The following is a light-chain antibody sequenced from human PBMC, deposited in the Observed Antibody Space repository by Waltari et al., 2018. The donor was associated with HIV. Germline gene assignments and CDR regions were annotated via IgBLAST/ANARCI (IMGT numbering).Light chain of an antibody. J-gene: IGKJ4*01. CDR3: QQYGSSPLT. CDR2: GAS. Sequence: EIVLTQSPGTLSLSPGERATLSCRASQSVTSSFLSWYQQKPGQAPRLLIYGASSRATCIPDRFSGGWSGTDFTLTISRLEPEDFAVYYCQQYGSSPLTFGGGTKVDIK. CDR1: QSVTSSF. V-gene: IGKV3-20*01.